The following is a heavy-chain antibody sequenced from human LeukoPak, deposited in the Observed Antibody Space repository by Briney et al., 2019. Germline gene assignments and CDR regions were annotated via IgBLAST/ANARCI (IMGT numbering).Heavy chain of an antibody. D-gene: IGHD3-10*01. V-gene: IGHV4-34*01. CDR3: ARGLVLLLWFGELLYYFDY. CDR1: GGSISSYY. CDR2: INHSGST. J-gene: IGHJ4*02. Sequence: SETLSLTCTVSGGSISSYYWSWIRQPPGKGLEWIGEINHSGSTNYNPSLKSRVTISVDTSKNQFSLKLSSVTAADTAVYYCARGLVLLLWFGELLYYFDYWGQGTLVTVSS.